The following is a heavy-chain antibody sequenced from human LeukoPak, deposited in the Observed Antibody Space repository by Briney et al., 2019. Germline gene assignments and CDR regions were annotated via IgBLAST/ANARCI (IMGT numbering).Heavy chain of an antibody. J-gene: IGHJ3*02. CDR2: ISSSGSTI. V-gene: IGHV3-48*03. Sequence: GGSLRLSCAASGFTFSSYEMNWVRQAPGKGLEWVSYISSSGSTIYYADSVKGRFTISRDNDKNSLYLQMNSLRAEDTAVYYCARVGIAAALDIWGQGTMVTVSS. CDR3: ARVGIAAALDI. D-gene: IGHD6-13*01. CDR1: GFTFSSYE.